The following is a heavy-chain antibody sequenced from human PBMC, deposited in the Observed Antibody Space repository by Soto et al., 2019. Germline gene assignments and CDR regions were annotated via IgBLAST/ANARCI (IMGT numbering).Heavy chain of an antibody. CDR2: ISGSGGST. J-gene: IGHJ4*02. D-gene: IGHD6-19*01. V-gene: IGHV3-23*01. CDR1: GFTFSNYA. Sequence: GGSLRLSCAASGFTFSNYAMSWVRQAPGKGLEWVSGISGSGGSTYYADSVKGRFTISRDNSKNTLYLQMNSLRGEDTAVYYCAKRDSGWYGDYWGQGTLVTVSS. CDR3: AKRDSGWYGDY.